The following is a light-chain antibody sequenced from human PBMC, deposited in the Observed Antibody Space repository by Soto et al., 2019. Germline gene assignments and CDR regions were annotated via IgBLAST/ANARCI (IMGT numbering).Light chain of an antibody. CDR3: SSYTSSSTVV. CDR2: DVS. CDR1: SSDVGGYNY. Sequence: QSALTQPASVSGSPGQSITISCTGTSSDVGGYNYVSWYQQHPGKAPKLIIYDVSYRPSGVSNRFSGSKSGKTASLTISGLQAEDEADYYCSSYTSSSTVVFGGGTKVTVL. V-gene: IGLV2-14*01. J-gene: IGLJ2*01.